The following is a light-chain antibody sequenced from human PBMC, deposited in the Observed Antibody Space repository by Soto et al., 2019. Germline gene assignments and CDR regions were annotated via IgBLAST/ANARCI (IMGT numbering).Light chain of an antibody. J-gene: IGKJ1*01. CDR2: DAS. V-gene: IGKV3-11*01. CDR1: QSVSTS. CDR3: QVRDVWPS. Sequence: IVLTQSPVTLAVSPGESGVLSCRASQSVSTSLAWYQHKPGQAPRLFIYDASKRAPGIPARFTGSGSGAHFTLTISSLEPEDIAVYYCQVRDVWPSFGQGTKVEIK.